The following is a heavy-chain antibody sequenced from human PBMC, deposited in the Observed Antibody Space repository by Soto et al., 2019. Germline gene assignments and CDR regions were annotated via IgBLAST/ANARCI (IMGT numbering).Heavy chain of an antibody. J-gene: IGHJ5*02. CDR1: GYTFTSYY. Sequence: GASVKVSCKASGYTFTSYYMHWVRQAPGQGLEWMGIINPSGGSTSYAQKFQGGVTMTRDTSTSTVYMELSSLRSEDTAVYYCARTTLSKNWFDPWGQGTLVTVSS. CDR3: ARTTLSKNWFDP. V-gene: IGHV1-46*03. CDR2: INPSGGST. D-gene: IGHD1-1*01.